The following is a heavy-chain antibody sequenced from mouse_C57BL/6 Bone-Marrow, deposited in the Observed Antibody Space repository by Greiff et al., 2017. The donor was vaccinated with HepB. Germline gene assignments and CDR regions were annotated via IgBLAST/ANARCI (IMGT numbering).Heavy chain of an antibody. Sequence: QVQLQQSGPELVKPGASVKISCKASGYAFSSSWMNWVKQRPGKGLEWIGRIYPGDGDTNYNGKFKGKATLTADKSSSTAYMQLSSLTSEDSAVYFCARPIYYDYDAAMDYWGQGTSVTVSS. CDR1: GYAFSSSW. V-gene: IGHV1-82*01. CDR3: ARPIYYDYDAAMDY. J-gene: IGHJ4*01. CDR2: IYPGDGDT. D-gene: IGHD2-4*01.